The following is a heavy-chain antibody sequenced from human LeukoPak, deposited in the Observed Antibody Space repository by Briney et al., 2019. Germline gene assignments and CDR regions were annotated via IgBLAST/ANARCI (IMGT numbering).Heavy chain of an antibody. CDR2: ISYDRGNI. CDR1: GFTFSSYA. D-gene: IGHD3-10*01. CDR3: AKDGLARGANWFDP. V-gene: IGHV3-23*01. Sequence: RSGGPLRLSCAASGFTFSSYAMTWVRQAPGKGLEWVSAISYDRGNIYYADSVKGRFTISRDNSKNIVYLQMNSLRAEDTAVYYCAKDGLARGANWFDPWGQGTLVTVSS. J-gene: IGHJ5*02.